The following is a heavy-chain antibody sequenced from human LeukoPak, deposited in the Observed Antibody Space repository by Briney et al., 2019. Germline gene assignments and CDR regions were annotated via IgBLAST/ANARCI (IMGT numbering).Heavy chain of an antibody. CDR3: ARQIASAGTAGFDF. J-gene: IGHJ4*02. CDR2: IYTSGST. D-gene: IGHD6-13*01. V-gene: IGHV4-4*09. CDR1: GGSISSYY. Sequence: ETLSLTCTVSGGSISSYYWSWIRRPPGKGLEWIGYIYTSGSTNYNPSLKSRVTMSVDTSKNQFSLRLRSVTAADTAVYYCARQIASAGTAGFDFWGRGALVTVSS.